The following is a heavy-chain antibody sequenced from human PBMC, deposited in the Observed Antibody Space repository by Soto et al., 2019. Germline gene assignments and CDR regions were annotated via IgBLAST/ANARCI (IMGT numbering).Heavy chain of an antibody. J-gene: IGHJ6*02. D-gene: IGHD4-4*01. CDR1: GGSISSGGYY. CDR2: IYYSGST. V-gene: IGHV4-31*03. Sequence: QVQLQESGPGLVKPSQTLSLTCTVSGGSISSGGYYWSWIRQHPGKGLEWIGYIYYSGSTYYNPSLKSRVTISVDTSKNQFSLKLSSVTAADTAVYYCARASNYASYYYGMDVWGQGTTVTVSS. CDR3: ARASNYASYYYGMDV.